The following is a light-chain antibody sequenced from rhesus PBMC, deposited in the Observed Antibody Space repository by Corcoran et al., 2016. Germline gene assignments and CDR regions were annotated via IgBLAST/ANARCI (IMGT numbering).Light chain of an antibody. CDR3: HSYAADVGYI. J-gene: IGLJ1*01. CDR1: SSDIGRYNY. V-gene: IGLV2-11*01. CDR2: KVN. Sequence: QSAPIQSPSVSGSLGQSVTISCTGTSSDIGRYNYVSWYRQQPGTTTKLMMYKVNMRPSGVSDRFTGSKSGSTASLTISGLQAEDEANYYGHSYAADVGYIFGSGTRLTVL.